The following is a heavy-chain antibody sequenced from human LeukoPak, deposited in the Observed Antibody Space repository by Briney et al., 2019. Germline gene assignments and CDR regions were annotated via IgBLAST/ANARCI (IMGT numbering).Heavy chain of an antibody. Sequence: PGGSLRLSCAASGFTFSSYSMNWVRQAPGKGLEWVSSISGSGGIIYYADSVRGRFTISRDNSKNTVFLQMNYLRAEDTAVYYCETTEGAGCSGTSCLVAFDYWGQGTLVTVSS. J-gene: IGHJ4*02. V-gene: IGHV3-23*01. CDR1: GFTFSSYS. CDR3: ETTEGAGCSGTSCLVAFDY. D-gene: IGHD2-15*01. CDR2: ISGSGGII.